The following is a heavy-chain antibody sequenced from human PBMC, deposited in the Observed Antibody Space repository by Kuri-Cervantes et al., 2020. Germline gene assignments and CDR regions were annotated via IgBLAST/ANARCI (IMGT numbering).Heavy chain of an antibody. J-gene: IGHJ5*02. CDR3: ARHPRVNYNWFDP. V-gene: IGHV4-34*01. D-gene: IGHD4-23*01. CDR1: GGSFSGYY. CDR2: INHSGST. Sequence: SETLSLTCAVYGGSFSGYYWSWIRQPPGKGLEWIGEINHSGSTNYNPSLKSRVTISVDTSKNQFSLKLSSVTAADTAVYYCARHPRVNYNWFDPWGQGTLVTVSS.